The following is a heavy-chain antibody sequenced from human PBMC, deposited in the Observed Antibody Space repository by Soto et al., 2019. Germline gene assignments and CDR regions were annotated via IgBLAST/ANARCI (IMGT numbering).Heavy chain of an antibody. J-gene: IGHJ4*02. V-gene: IGHV1-69*01. Sequence: QVQLVQSGAEVKKPGSSVKVSCKASGGTFTTYPINWVRQAPGQGLEWMGGIIPMFGTTNYAQKFQGRVTITADESTSTSYMELSSLRSEDTAMYYCAVQFTGGDYQYWGQGTLVTVSS. CDR1: GGTFTTYP. D-gene: IGHD4-17*01. CDR3: AVQFTGGDYQY. CDR2: IIPMFGTT.